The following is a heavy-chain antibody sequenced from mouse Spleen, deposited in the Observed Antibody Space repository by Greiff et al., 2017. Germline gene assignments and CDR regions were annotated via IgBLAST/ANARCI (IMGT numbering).Heavy chain of an antibody. CDR2: ISDGGSYT. CDR3: ARDGGGFAY. CDR1: GFTFSSYA. Sequence: EVQGVESGGGLVKPGGSLKLSCAASGFTFSSYAMSWVRQTPEKRLEWVATISDGGSYTYYPDNVKGRFTISRDNAKNNLYLQMSHLKSEDTAMYYCARDGGGFAYWGQGTLVTVSA. V-gene: IGHV5-4*01. J-gene: IGHJ3*01. D-gene: IGHD1-1*02.